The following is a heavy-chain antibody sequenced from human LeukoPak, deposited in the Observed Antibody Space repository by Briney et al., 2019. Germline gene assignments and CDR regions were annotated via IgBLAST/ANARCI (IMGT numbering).Heavy chain of an antibody. D-gene: IGHD2-15*01. J-gene: IGHJ4*02. CDR3: ARSLRSPRYCIDDTCYFDY. V-gene: IGHV3-23*01. Sequence: ETLSLTCTVSGGSISSSSYYWGWIRQPPGKGLEWVSGISGLGDNTYYVDSVKGRFTISRDNAKNTQYLQINSLRVEDTAVYYCARSLRSPRYCIDDTCYFDYWGQGTLVTVSP. CDR1: GGSISSSSYY. CDR2: ISGLGDNT.